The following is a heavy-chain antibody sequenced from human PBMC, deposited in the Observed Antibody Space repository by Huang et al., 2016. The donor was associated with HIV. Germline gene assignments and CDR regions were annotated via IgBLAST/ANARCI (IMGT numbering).Heavy chain of an antibody. CDR1: GYTFTNYD. CDR3: ARSAYGDLDY. D-gene: IGHD4-17*01. Sequence: QVHLVQSGAEVKKPGASVKVSCKASGYTFTNYDINWVRQAPGRGLEWMGGMNPNPGNTGFAQSFQGRVTMTRKTSITTAYMELTSLTSEDTAVYYCARSAYGDLDYWGLGTLVSVSS. J-gene: IGHJ4*02. V-gene: IGHV1-8*02. CDR2: MNPNPGNT.